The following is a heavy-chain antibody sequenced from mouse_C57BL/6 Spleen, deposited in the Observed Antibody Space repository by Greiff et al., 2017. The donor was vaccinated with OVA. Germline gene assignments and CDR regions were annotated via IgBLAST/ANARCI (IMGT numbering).Heavy chain of an antibody. CDR3: AKHSHDYGFAS. CDR2: IWGGGST. D-gene: IGHD2-4*01. CDR1: GILLTSYG. J-gene: IGHJ3*01. Sequence: VQLVESGPGLVAPSQSLSITCTVSGILLTSYGVDWVRQPSGKGLEWLGVIWGGGSTNYNSALMSRLSISKDNSKSQVFLKMNSLQTDDTAMYYCAKHSHDYGFASWGQGTLVTVSA. V-gene: IGHV2-9*01.